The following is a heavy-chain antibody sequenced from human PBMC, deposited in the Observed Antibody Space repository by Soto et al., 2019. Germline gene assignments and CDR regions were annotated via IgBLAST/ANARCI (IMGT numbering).Heavy chain of an antibody. D-gene: IGHD3-10*01. CDR1: GGSISSSRYY. V-gene: IGHV4-39*01. CDR3: ARQGTMVRGVILRNWFDP. CDR2: IYYSGST. Sequence: SETLSLTCNVSGGSISSSRYYRGWIRQPPGKGLEWIGSIYYSGSTYYNPSLKIRVTISVDTSKNQFSLKLSSVTAADTAVYYCARQGTMVRGVILRNWFDPWGQG. J-gene: IGHJ5*02.